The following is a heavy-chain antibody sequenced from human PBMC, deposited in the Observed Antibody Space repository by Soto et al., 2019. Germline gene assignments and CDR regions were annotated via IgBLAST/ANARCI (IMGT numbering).Heavy chain of an antibody. J-gene: IGHJ4*02. Sequence: GGSLRLSCAASGFTFSSYAMSWVRQAPGKGLEWVSAISGSGGSTYYADSVKGRFTISRDNSKNTLYLQMNSLRAEDTAVYYCAKLGPYSSGWYGGSFDYWGQGTLVTVSS. CDR2: ISGSGGST. CDR1: GFTFSSYA. CDR3: AKLGPYSSGWYGGSFDY. D-gene: IGHD6-19*01. V-gene: IGHV3-23*01.